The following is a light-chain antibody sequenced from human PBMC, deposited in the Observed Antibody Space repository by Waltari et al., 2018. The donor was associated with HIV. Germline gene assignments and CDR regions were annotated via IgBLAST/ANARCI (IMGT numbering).Light chain of an antibody. CDR3: QEYDNLRRGFT. CDR2: DVS. Sequence: DIQLTQSPSSLSASVGDRITITCQATQDMSNYLHWLQQKPGQAPELVIYDVSNLETGVPSRFSGSGSATHFTFTITSLQPEDIGIFYFQEYDNLRRGFTFGPGT. CDR1: QDMSNY. V-gene: IGKV1-33*01. J-gene: IGKJ3*01.